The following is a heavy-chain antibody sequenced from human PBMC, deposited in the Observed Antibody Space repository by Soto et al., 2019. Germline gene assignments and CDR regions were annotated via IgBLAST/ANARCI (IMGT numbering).Heavy chain of an antibody. J-gene: IGHJ4*02. CDR3: ARDLGGYSSSWYLTNLFDY. CDR1: GYTFTSYD. D-gene: IGHD6-13*01. Sequence: ASVKVSCKASGYTFTSYDINWVRQATGQGLEWMGIINPSGGSTSYAQKFQGRVTMTRDTSTSTVYMELSSLRSEDTAVYYCARDLGGYSSSWYLTNLFDYWGQGTLVTVSS. V-gene: IGHV1-46*03. CDR2: INPSGGST.